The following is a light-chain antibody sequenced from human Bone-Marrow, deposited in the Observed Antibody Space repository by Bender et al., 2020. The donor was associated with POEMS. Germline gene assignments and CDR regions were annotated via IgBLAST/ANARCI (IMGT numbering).Light chain of an antibody. CDR3: QSADVNGDYV. V-gene: IGLV3-25*03. CDR2: KDR. CDR1: GLSKQY. J-gene: IGLJ1*01. Sequence: SYELTQPPSVSVSPGQTATITCSGDGLSKQYISWYKQKTGQAPVVVIYKDRERPSGIPGRFSGSNSGTRATLTISGVQTEDEADYYCQSADVNGDYVFGTGTEVTVL.